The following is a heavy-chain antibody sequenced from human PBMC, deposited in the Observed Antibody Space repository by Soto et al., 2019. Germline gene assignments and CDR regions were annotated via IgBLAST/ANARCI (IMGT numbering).Heavy chain of an antibody. D-gene: IGHD2-21*02. Sequence: SETLSLTCAVYGGSFSGYYWNWIRQPPGKGLEWIGEINHSGSTNFNPSLKSRVTMSVDTSKKQLSLKLSSVTAADSAVYYCARGGLTYCGGDCYPIDYWGQGTPVTVSS. J-gene: IGHJ4*02. CDR3: ARGGLTYCGGDCYPIDY. V-gene: IGHV4-34*01. CDR2: INHSGST. CDR1: GGSFSGYY.